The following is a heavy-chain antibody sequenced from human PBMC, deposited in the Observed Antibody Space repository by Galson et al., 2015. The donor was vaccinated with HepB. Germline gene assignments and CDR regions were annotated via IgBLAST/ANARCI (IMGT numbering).Heavy chain of an antibody. CDR2: IKSKTDGGTT. CDR3: TTDRTTVTTHAGYYYYYGMDV. D-gene: IGHD4-11*01. CDR1: GFTFSNAW. Sequence: SLRLSCAASGFTFSNAWMSWVRQAPGKGLEWVGRIKSKTDGGTTDYAAPVKGRFTISRDDSKNTLYLQMNSLKTEDTAVYYCTTDRTTVTTHAGYYYYYGMDVWGQGTTVTVSS. V-gene: IGHV3-15*01. J-gene: IGHJ6*02.